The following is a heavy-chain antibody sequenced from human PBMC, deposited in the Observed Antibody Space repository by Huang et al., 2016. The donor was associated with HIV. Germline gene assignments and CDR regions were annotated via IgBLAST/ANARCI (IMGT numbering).Heavy chain of an antibody. CDR1: GGSISSGGYY. Sequence: QVQLQESGPGLVKPSQTLSLTCTVSGGSISSGGYYWSWIRQPPGKGREWIGYIYDSGNTNDNPALKSGVTISVDTSKNQFSRKLGSVTAADTAVYYCARLRPVNGYDRRPFDYWGQGTLVTVSS. J-gene: IGHJ4*02. D-gene: IGHD5-12*01. V-gene: IGHV4-30-4*08. CDR3: ARLRPVNGYDRRPFDY. CDR2: IYDSGNT.